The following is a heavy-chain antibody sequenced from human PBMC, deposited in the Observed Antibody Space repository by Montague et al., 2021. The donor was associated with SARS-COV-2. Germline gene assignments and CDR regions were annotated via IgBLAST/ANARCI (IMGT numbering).Heavy chain of an antibody. CDR2: IYYSGST. V-gene: IGHV4-59*13. D-gene: IGHD5/OR15-5a*01. Sequence: SETLSLTCTVSGGSISSYYWSWIRQPPGKGLEWIGYIYYSGSTNYNPSLKGRVTISVDTSKNQFSLKLSSVTAADTAVYYCARGLGDYWGQGTLVTVSS. J-gene: IGHJ4*02. CDR3: ARGLGDY. CDR1: GGSISSYY.